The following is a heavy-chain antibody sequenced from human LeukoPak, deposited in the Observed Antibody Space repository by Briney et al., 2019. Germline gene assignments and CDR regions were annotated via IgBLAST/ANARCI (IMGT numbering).Heavy chain of an antibody. CDR2: ISWNSRII. J-gene: IGHJ4*02. V-gene: IGHV3-9*01. CDR1: GFIFDDYA. CDR3: ARLTGAASGTYYFDF. Sequence: PGGSLRLFCAASGFIFDDYAMYWDRQAPGKGLEWVSGISWNSRIIDYADSVKGRFTISRDNAKTSLFLQMNSLTTDDTAFYYCARLTGAASGTYYFDFWGQGTLVTVSS. D-gene: IGHD1-26*01.